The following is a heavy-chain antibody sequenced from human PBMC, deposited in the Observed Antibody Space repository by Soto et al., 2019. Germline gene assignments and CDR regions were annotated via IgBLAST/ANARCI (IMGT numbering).Heavy chain of an antibody. J-gene: IGHJ5*01. CDR2: TYYRSKWSN. CDR3: TKALRGSYDS. Sequence: LQRLSLTCAMSVDSVSSKSAAWNWISQSPSRGLEWLGRTYYRSKWSNDYAVSVGSRITINPDTSKNQFSLQLKSVTPEDTAVDRCTKALRGSYDSWGQGTLVTVSS. V-gene: IGHV6-1*01. CDR1: VDSVSSKSAA. D-gene: IGHD3-16*01.